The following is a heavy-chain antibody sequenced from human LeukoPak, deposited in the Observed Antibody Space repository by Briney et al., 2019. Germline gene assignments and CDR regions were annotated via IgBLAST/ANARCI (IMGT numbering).Heavy chain of an antibody. V-gene: IGHV3-30-3*01. CDR1: GFIFSNYP. Sequence: GKSLRLSCAVSGFIFSNYPMHWVRQAPGKGLEWVAGISYDGSNKYYADSVKGRFTISRDNAKNTLYLQMNSLRAEDTAVYYCARGTRTYYDFWSGYSSDFDYWGQGTLVTVSS. D-gene: IGHD3-3*01. J-gene: IGHJ4*02. CDR2: ISYDGSNK. CDR3: ARGTRTYYDFWSGYSSDFDY.